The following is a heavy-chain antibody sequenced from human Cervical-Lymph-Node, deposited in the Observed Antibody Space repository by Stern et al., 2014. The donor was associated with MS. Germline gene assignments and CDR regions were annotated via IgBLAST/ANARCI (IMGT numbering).Heavy chain of an antibody. V-gene: IGHV4-30-4*01. J-gene: IGHJ3*02. Sequence: QLVQSGPGLVKPSQTLSLACAVSGASVGGGDWYWSWIRQPPGKGLEWLGHIYYSGTTYYKPSLKSRLIISLDTSKNQFSLNLTSVTAADTAVYYCAGAIGKYELLESFDMWGQGTMVTVSS. CDR3: AGAIGKYELLESFDM. CDR2: IYYSGTT. D-gene: IGHD1-1*01. CDR1: GASVGGGDWY.